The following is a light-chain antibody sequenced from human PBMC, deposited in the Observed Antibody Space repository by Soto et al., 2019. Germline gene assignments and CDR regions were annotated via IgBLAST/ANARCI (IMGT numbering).Light chain of an antibody. CDR1: QDISNY. Sequence: DIQMTQSPSSLSASVGDRVTITCQVSQDISNYLNWYQQKPGKAPKLLIYDASNLETGVPSRFSGSGSGTDFTFTISSLQPEDIATYYCQQYDNLPRTFGGGTKVDIK. J-gene: IGKJ4*01. CDR2: DAS. CDR3: QQYDNLPRT. V-gene: IGKV1-33*01.